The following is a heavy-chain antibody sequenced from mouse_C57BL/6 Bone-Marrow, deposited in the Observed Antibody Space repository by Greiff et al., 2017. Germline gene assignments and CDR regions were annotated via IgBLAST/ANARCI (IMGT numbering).Heavy chain of an antibody. CDR2: ISSGGSYT. CDR3: ARNYGGWFAY. Sequence: EVKLVESGGDLVKPGGSLKLSCAASGFTFSSYGMSWVRQTPDKRLEWVATISSGGSYTYYPDSVKGRFTIARDKAKNTLYLQMSSLKSEDTAMYYCARNYGGWFAYWGQGTLVTVSA. D-gene: IGHD1-1*01. J-gene: IGHJ3*01. CDR1: GFTFSSYG. V-gene: IGHV5-6*01.